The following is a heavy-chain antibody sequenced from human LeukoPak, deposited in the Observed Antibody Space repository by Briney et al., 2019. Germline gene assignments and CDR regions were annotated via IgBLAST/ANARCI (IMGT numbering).Heavy chain of an antibody. CDR3: ARAPAVKAWGMDV. V-gene: IGHV3-48*04. Sequence: PGGSLRLSCAASGFSFSSSSMNWVRQVPGKGLECVSYISSSSSTIYYADSVKGRFTISRDNAKNSLYLQMNSLRAEDTAIYYCARAPAVKAWGMDVWGKGTTVTVSS. CDR1: GFSFSSSS. CDR2: ISSSSSTI. D-gene: IGHD2-2*01. J-gene: IGHJ6*03.